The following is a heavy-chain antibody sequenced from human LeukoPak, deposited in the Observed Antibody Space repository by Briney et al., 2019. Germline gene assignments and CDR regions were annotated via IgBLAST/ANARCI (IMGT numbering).Heavy chain of an antibody. J-gene: IGHJ4*02. V-gene: IGHV4-30-2*01. Sequence: SETLSLTCTVSGGSISSGGYYWSWIRQPPGKGLEWIGYIYHSGSTYYNPSLKSRVTISVDRSKNQFSLKLSSVTAADTAVYYCARCYDSSGYYPDYWGQGTLVTVSS. CDR2: IYHSGST. CDR1: GGSISSGGYY. D-gene: IGHD3-22*01. CDR3: ARCYDSSGYYPDY.